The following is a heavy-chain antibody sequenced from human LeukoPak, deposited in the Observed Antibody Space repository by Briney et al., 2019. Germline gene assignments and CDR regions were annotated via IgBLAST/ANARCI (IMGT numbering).Heavy chain of an antibody. D-gene: IGHD1-1*01. J-gene: IGHJ4*02. Sequence: ASVTLSFTSSAYAFTIYSFSWVRHGHGQGLGWMGCIKAENSNTNDAQNLQGRVTITTDASTSTAYIEPRSLRSGDAAVYYCAGRQGTTLNFDYWGQGTLVTVSS. CDR2: IKAENSNT. CDR3: AGRQGTTLNFDY. CDR1: AYAFTIYS. V-gene: IGHV1-18*01.